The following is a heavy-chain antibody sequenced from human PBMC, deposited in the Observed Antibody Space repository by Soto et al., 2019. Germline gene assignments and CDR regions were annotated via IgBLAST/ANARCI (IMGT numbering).Heavy chain of an antibody. D-gene: IGHD3-22*01. CDR1: GGSISSSTYY. CDR2: HYYSGTT. J-gene: IGHJ4*02. V-gene: IGHV4-39*01. Sequence: QLQLQESGPGLVKPSETLSLTCTVSGGSISSSTYYWGWIRQSPRRGLEWIGSHYYSGTTYYNPSLECRVTVSVDTSNNQFSLRLKSAAAADTAFYYCAVFSMIVLAPTHFFDFWGQGKLVSVSS. CDR3: AVFSMIVLAPTHFFDF.